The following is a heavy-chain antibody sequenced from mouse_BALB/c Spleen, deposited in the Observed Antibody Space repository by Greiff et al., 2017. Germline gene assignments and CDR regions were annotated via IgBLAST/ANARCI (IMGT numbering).Heavy chain of an antibody. CDR2: ISSGGSYT. CDR1: GFTFSSYA. Sequence: EVQLVESGGGLVKPGGSLKLSCAASGFTFSSYAMSWVRQSPEKRLEWVAEISSGGSYTYYPDTVTGRFTISRDNAKNTLYLEMSSLRSEDTAMYYCARYDGGNYAMDYWGQGTSVTVSS. V-gene: IGHV5-9-4*01. D-gene: IGHD2-12*01. CDR3: ARYDGGNYAMDY. J-gene: IGHJ4*01.